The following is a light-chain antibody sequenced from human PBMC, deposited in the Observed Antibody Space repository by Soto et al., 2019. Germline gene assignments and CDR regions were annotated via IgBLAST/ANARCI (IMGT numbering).Light chain of an antibody. Sequence: DIVMTQSPDSLAVSLGERATINCKSSQSVLYSSNNKNYLAWYQQKPGQPPKLLIYWASTRESGVPDRFSGSGSGTDFTLTISSLQAEDVAVYYCQQYYSTPQTFGQETTVEIK. J-gene: IGKJ1*01. CDR1: QSVLYSSNNKNY. CDR3: QQYYSTPQT. CDR2: WAS. V-gene: IGKV4-1*01.